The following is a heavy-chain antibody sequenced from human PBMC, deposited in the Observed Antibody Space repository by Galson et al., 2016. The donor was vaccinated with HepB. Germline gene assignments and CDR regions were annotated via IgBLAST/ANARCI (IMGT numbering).Heavy chain of an antibody. V-gene: IGHV3-23*01. D-gene: IGHD6-13*01. Sequence: SLRLSCAASGFPFNSYDMNWVRQAPGKGLEWVSRISGSGDTTNYADSVRGRFTISRDNSKSTLFLQLSSLRAGDTAVYYCASMGGGSGSGYKDWGQGNLVTVSA. CDR1: GFPFNSYD. J-gene: IGHJ4*02. CDR2: ISGSGDTT. CDR3: ASMGGGSGSGYKD.